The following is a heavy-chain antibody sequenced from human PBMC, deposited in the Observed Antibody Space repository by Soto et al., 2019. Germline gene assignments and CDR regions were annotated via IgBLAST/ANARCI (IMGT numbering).Heavy chain of an antibody. J-gene: IGHJ3*02. Sequence: ASVKVSCKASGYTLIMYYIHWMRQAPGQGLEWMGLINPSGGSTTYAQKLQGRVTITADESTSTAYMELSSLRSEDTAVYYCARAPDYYDSSGYYYWTGRGAFDIWGQGTMVTVSS. CDR1: GYTLIMYY. CDR3: ARAPDYYDSSGYYYWTGRGAFDI. CDR2: INPSGGST. D-gene: IGHD3-22*01. V-gene: IGHV1-46*01.